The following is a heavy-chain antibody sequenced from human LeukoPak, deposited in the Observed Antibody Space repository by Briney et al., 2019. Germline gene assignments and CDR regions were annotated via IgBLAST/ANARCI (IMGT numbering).Heavy chain of an antibody. J-gene: IGHJ4*02. V-gene: IGHV1-24*01. D-gene: IGHD3-9*01. CDR3: ATGYDILTGYLY. CDR2: FDPEDGET. Sequence: ASVEVSCKVSGYTLTELSMHWVRQAPGKGLERMGGFDPEDGETIYAQKFQGRVTMTEDTSTDTAYMELSSLGSEDTAVYYCATGYDILTGYLYWGQGTLVTVSS. CDR1: GYTLTELS.